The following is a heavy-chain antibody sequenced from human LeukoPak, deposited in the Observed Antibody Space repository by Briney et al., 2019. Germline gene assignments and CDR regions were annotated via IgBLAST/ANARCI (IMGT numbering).Heavy chain of an antibody. CDR3: ARPRGLWLSRLDY. V-gene: IGHV1-2*02. CDR2: INPNSGGT. CDR1: GYTFTGYY. Sequence: ASVKVSCKASGYTFTGYYMHWVRQAPGQGLEWMGWINPNSGGTNYAQKFQGRVTMTRDTSISTAYMELSRLRSDDTAVYYCARPRGLWLSRLDYWGQGTLVTVSS. J-gene: IGHJ4*02. D-gene: IGHD3-10*01.